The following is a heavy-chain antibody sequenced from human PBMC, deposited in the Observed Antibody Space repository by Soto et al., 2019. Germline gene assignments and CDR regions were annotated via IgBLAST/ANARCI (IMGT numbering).Heavy chain of an antibody. CDR2: ISHRGTA. D-gene: IGHD6-13*01. Sequence: SETLSLTCTVSGGSISSGAYYWGWIRQHPGKGLEWIGYISHRGTAYYTPSLKSRVSLSVDPSKSQFSLNVTSLTAADTAVYYCARVSATGTRWLDPWGQGTLVTVSS. CDR3: ARVSATGTRWLDP. V-gene: IGHV4-31*03. CDR1: GGSISSGAYY. J-gene: IGHJ5*02.